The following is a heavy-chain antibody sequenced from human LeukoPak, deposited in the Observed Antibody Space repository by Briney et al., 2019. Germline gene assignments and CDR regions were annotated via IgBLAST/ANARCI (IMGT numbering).Heavy chain of an antibody. D-gene: IGHD3-22*01. Sequence: GGTLRLSCAASGFTFSSYGMSWVRQAPGKGLEWVSAISGSGGSTYYADSVKGRFTISRDNSKNTLYLQMNSLRAEDTAVYYCARVPGIYYDSSGYYEGYYFDYWGQGTLVTVSS. V-gene: IGHV3-23*01. CDR1: GFTFSSYG. CDR2: ISGSGGST. CDR3: ARVPGIYYDSSGYYEGYYFDY. J-gene: IGHJ4*02.